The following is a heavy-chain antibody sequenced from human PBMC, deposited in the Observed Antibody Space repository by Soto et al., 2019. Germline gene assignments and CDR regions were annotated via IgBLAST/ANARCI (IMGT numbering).Heavy chain of an antibody. D-gene: IGHD1-26*01. Sequence: SETLSLTCTVSGGSISSYYWSWIRQPPGKGLEWIGYIYYSGSTNYNPSLKSRVTISVDTSKNQFSLKLSSVTAADTAVYYCARSALTLPASSGGYNWFDPWGQGTLVTVSS. CDR3: ARSALTLPASSGGYNWFDP. CDR1: GGSISSYY. J-gene: IGHJ5*02. V-gene: IGHV4-59*01. CDR2: IYYSGST.